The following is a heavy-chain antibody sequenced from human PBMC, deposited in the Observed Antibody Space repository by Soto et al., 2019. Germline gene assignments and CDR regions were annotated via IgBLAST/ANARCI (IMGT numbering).Heavy chain of an antibody. J-gene: IGHJ4*02. D-gene: IGHD6-13*01. CDR2: MNPNSGNT. CDR3: ARWGSAPVNSSSWTIDY. V-gene: IGHV1-8*01. CDR1: GYTFTSYD. Sequence: ASVKVSCKASGYTFTSYDINWVRQATGQGLEWMGWMNPNSGNTGYAQKFQGRVTMTRNTSISTAYMELSSLRSEDTAVYYCARWGSAPVNSSSWTIDYWGQGTLVTVSS.